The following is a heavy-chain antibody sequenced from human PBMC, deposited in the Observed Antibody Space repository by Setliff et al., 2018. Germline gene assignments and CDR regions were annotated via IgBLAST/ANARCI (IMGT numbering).Heavy chain of an antibody. CDR1: GGSFSGYY. V-gene: IGHV4-34*01. J-gene: IGHJ4*02. CDR2: INHNGGT. D-gene: IGHD3-3*01. Sequence: PSETLSLTCAVYGGSFSGYYWSWIRQPPGRGLEWIGEINHNGGTNYNPSLKSRVTISIHTSKNQFSLNLSSVTAADTAVYYCARRSSFLSGYFDYWGQGTLVTVSS. CDR3: ARRSSFLSGYFDY.